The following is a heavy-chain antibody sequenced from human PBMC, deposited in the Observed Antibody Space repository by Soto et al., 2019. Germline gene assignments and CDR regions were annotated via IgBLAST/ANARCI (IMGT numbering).Heavy chain of an antibody. CDR1: GFTFSSYA. Sequence: EVQLVESGGGLVQPGGSLRLSCAASGFTFSSYAMHWVRQAPGKGLEYVSAISSNGGSTYYANSVKGRFTISRDNSKNTLYLQMGSLRAEDMAVYYCARVTTMVRGVIIDYWGQGTLVTVSS. CDR3: ARVTTMVRGVIIDY. D-gene: IGHD3-10*01. J-gene: IGHJ4*02. V-gene: IGHV3-64*01. CDR2: ISSNGGST.